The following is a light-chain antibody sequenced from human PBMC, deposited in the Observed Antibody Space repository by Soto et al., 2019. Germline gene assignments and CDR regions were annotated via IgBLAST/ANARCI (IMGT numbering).Light chain of an antibody. Sequence: FVMRQSPSHLSVSPGGGATLSCRAGRGSGDTLAWYHHKPGQTPRLLIYDTATRATGVPTRFSGSRSGAEFTPTINSRQSQDFAVYYCQPYTNWPLTFGGGTKVDIK. CDR2: DTA. CDR1: RGSGDT. CDR3: QPYTNWPLT. V-gene: IGKV3-15*01. J-gene: IGKJ4*01.